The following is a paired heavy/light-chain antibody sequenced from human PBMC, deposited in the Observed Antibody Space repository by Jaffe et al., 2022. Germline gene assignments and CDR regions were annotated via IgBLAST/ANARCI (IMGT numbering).Light chain of an antibody. V-gene: IGLV1-40*01. Sequence: QSVLTQPPSVSGAPGQRVTISCTGSSSNIGAGYDVHWYQQLPGTAPKLLIYGNSNRPSGVPDRFSGSKSGTSASLAITGLQAEDEADYYCQSYDSSLWVFGGGTKLTVL. CDR2: GNS. J-gene: IGLJ3*02. CDR3: QSYDSSLWV. CDR1: SSNIGAGYD.
Heavy chain of an antibody. CDR3: ATKRGRFLEWLPFYYYYYMDV. D-gene: IGHD3-3*01. Sequence: EVQLLESGGGLVQPGGSLRLSCAASGFTFSSYAMSWVRQAPGKGLEWVSAISGSGGSTYYADSVKGRFTISRDNSKNTLYLQMNSLRAEDTAVYYCATKRGRFLEWLPFYYYYYMDVWGKGTTVTVSS. CDR2: ISGSGGST. J-gene: IGHJ6*03. CDR1: GFTFSSYA. V-gene: IGHV3-23*01.